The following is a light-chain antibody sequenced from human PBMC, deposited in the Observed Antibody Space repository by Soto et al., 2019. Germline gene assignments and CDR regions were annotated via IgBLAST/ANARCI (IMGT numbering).Light chain of an antibody. V-gene: IGKV1-27*01. CDR2: SAS. CDR3: QKYSGAPPFT. CDR1: QAISNY. J-gene: IGKJ3*01. Sequence: DIQMTQSPSSLSASVGDKVTITCRASQAISNYLAWYQQKPGRVPKLLIDSASTLQWGVPSRFSGSGSGTDFTLTISSLQPEDAATYYCQKYSGAPPFTFGPGTTVDIK.